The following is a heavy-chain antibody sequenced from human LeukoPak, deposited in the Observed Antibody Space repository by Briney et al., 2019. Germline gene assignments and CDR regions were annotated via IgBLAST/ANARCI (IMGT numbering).Heavy chain of an antibody. CDR2: IYSGGST. D-gene: IGHD6-19*01. CDR1: GFTFSSYS. J-gene: IGHJ4*02. CDR3: ARGYSSGSNFDY. Sequence: PGGSLRLSCAASGFTFSSYSMNWVRQAPGKGLEWVSVIYSGGSTYYADSVKGRFTISRDNSKNTLYLQMNSLRAEDTAVYYCARGYSSGSNFDYWGQGTLVTVSS. V-gene: IGHV3-53*01.